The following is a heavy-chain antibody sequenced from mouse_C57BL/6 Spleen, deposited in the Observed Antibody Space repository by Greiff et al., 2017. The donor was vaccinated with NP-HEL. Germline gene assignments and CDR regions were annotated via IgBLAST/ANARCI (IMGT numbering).Heavy chain of an antibody. V-gene: IGHV1-39*01. J-gene: IGHJ4*01. CDR1: GYSFTDYK. CDR2: INPNYGTT. CDR3: ARSGYYSNYVGYAMDY. Sequence: VQLQQSGPELVKPGASVKISCKASGYSFTDYKINWVKQSNGKGLSWIGVINPNYGTTSYNQKFKGKATLTVDQSSSTAYMQLNSLTSEDSAVYYCARSGYYSNYVGYAMDYWGQGTSVTVSS. D-gene: IGHD2-5*01.